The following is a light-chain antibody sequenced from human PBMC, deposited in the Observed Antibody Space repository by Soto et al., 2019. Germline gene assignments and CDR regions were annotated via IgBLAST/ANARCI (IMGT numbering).Light chain of an antibody. Sequence: EMVMTQSPATLSVSPGERATLSCRASQSVSSDLVWYQQKAGQAPRLLIYDTSTRATGIPARFSGSGSGTEFTLTISSLQSEDSAVYHCQQYNKWPLTFGGGTKVDIK. V-gene: IGKV3-15*01. J-gene: IGKJ4*01. CDR1: QSVSSD. CDR3: QQYNKWPLT. CDR2: DTS.